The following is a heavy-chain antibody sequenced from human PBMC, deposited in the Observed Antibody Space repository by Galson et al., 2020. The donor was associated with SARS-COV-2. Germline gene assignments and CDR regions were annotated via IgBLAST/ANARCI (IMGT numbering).Heavy chain of an antibody. Sequence: SETLSLTCAAYGGTFSGYYWSWIRQPPGKGLEWIGEINHRASTNYNPSLKSRVTISVDTAKNQFSLKRSSVTAADTAVYYCARGHRERRPFDSWGQGTLVTVSS. CDR3: ARGHRERRPFDS. CDR2: INHRAST. D-gene: IGHD1-1*01. V-gene: IGHV4-34*01. CDR1: GGTFSGYY. J-gene: IGHJ4*02.